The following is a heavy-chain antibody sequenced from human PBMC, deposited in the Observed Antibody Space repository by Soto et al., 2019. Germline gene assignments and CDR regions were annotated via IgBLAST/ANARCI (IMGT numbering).Heavy chain of an antibody. CDR1: GDSSSTSTYS. CDR2: IYHSGVT. CDR3: AGMPYTPGLRFEP. D-gene: IGHD2-2*01. J-gene: IGHJ5*02. V-gene: IGHV4-30-2*01. Sequence: SETLSLTCSFSGDSSSTSTYSWSWIRQPPGKALDWVGFIYHSGVTSYNPSLKSRVSISLDMSNSQWTLNLRSVTAADTAVYYYAGMPYTPGLRFEPFGPGTLVTVSS.